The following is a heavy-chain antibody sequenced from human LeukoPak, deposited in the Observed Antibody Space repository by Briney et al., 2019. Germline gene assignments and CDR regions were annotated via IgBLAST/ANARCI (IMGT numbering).Heavy chain of an antibody. V-gene: IGHV6-1*01. D-gene: IGHD6-13*01. Sequence: SQTLSLTCAISLDSLSADSASWSWLRQSPSRGLEWLGRTCYRGKWYNDYAVSLKSRININTATYKNHFSLHMQWVDDTDMAVYYCTRNYGSSWLDTWGQGTLVTVSS. CDR3: TRNYGSSWLDT. CDR1: LDSLSADSAS. CDR2: TCYRGKWYN. J-gene: IGHJ5*02.